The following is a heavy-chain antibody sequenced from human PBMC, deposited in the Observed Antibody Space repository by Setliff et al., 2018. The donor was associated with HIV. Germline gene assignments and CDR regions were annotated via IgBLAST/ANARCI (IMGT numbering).Heavy chain of an antibody. CDR3: ARHTVFVRYFDH. J-gene: IGHJ4*02. CDR2: FSYTGST. Sequence: SETLSLTCTVSAASIRSHYWSWIRQSPGKGLEWIGNFSYTGSTDYNPSFKSRVTISLDKSNNQISLNLRSATAADTAVYYGARHTVFVRYFDHWGQGMLVTVSS. CDR1: AASIRSHY. D-gene: IGHD2-2*02. V-gene: IGHV4-59*11.